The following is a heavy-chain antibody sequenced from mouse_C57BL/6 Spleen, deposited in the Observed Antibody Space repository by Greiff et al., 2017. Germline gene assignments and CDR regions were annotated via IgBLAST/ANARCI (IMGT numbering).Heavy chain of an antibody. CDR2: INPNNGGT. CDR1: GYTFTDYN. J-gene: IGHJ1*03. CDR3: ARSPIYYDDDRYFEV. V-gene: IGHV1-18*01. D-gene: IGHD2-4*01. Sequence: VQLQQSGPELVKPGASVKIPCKASGYTFTDYNMDWVKQSHGKSLEWIGDINPNNGGTIYNQKFKGKATLTVDKSSSTAYMELRSLTSEDTAVYYCARSPIYYDDDRYFEVWGTGITVTVSS.